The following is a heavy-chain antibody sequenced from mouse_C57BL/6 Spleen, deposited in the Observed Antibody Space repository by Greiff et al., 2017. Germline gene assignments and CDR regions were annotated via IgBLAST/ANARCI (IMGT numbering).Heavy chain of an antibody. CDR3: ARRPGYFDY. J-gene: IGHJ2*01. CDR2: IDPSDSYT. Sequence: VQLQQPGAELVKPGASVKLSCKASGYTFTSYWMQWVKQRPGQGLEWIGEIDPSDSYTNNNQKFKGKATLTVDTSSSTAYMQLSSLTSEDSAVYYCARRPGYFDYWGQGTTLTVSS. V-gene: IGHV1-50*01. CDR1: GYTFTSYW.